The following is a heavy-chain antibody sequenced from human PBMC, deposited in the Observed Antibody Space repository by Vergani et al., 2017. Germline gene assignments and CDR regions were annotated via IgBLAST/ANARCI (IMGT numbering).Heavy chain of an antibody. Sequence: EVQLVESGGGLVQPGGSLRLSCAASGFTVSSNYMSWVRQAPGKGLEWVSVIYGGGSTYYADSVKGRFTSSRHNSKNTLYLQMNSLRAEDTAVYYCARSRATVTTYYYDGMDVWGQGTTVTVSS. CDR1: GFTVSSNY. CDR2: IYGGGST. V-gene: IGHV3-53*04. J-gene: IGHJ6*02. CDR3: ARSRATVTTYYYDGMDV. D-gene: IGHD4-11*01.